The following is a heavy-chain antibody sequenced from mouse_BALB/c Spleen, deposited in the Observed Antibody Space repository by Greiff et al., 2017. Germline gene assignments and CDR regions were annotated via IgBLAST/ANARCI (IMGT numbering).Heavy chain of an antibody. D-gene: IGHD2-14*01. Sequence: EVQLQQSGAELVKPGASVKLSCTASGFNINDTYMHWVKQRPEQGLEWIGRIDPANGNTKYDPKFQGKATITADTSSNTAYLQLSSLTSEDTAVYYCARSRGVPDYWGQGTTLTVSS. CDR3: ARSRGVPDY. CDR1: GFNINDTY. J-gene: IGHJ2*01. V-gene: IGHV14-3*02. CDR2: IDPANGNT.